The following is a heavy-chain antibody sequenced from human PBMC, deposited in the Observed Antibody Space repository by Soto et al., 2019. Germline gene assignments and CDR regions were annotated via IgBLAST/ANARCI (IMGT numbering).Heavy chain of an antibody. Sequence: QVQLQESGPGLVKPSQTLSLTCTVSGGSISNDNYYWSWIRQHPGKGLEWIGYIKNSGSTNYNPSLKSRATVSGDSSKNQFSLRLTSVSAADTAVYYCARVMANYFDFWGQGTLVIVSS. V-gene: IGHV4-31*03. CDR2: IKNSGST. CDR1: GGSISNDNYY. CDR3: ARVMANYFDF. J-gene: IGHJ4*02.